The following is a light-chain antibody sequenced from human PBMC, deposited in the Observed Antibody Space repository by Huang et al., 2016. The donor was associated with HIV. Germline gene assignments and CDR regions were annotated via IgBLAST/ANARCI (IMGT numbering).Light chain of an antibody. CDR2: DSS. J-gene: IGKJ1*01. CDR3: QQHSNWPRT. CDR1: QSVSSY. V-gene: IGKV3-11*01. Sequence: EIVLTQSPATLSLSPGERATLSCRASQSVSSYLAWYQQKPGQAPRLLIYDSSNRDTDSRARFSGGGCGTEFALTISSLESEDFAVYYYQQHSNWPRTFGQGTKVEIK.